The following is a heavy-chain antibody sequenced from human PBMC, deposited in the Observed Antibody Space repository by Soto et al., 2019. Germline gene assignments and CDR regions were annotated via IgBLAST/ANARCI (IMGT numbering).Heavy chain of an antibody. CDR3: ARQDAFDV. Sequence: ASVKVSCKASGYTFSSYGMHWVRQAPGHRLEWMGWINVGNGGTAYSQKFRPRVTITRDTTASTAYMELNSLISEDTAVYYCARQDAFDVWGQGTMVTVSS. J-gene: IGHJ3*01. CDR1: GYTFSSYG. CDR2: INVGNGGT. V-gene: IGHV1-3*01.